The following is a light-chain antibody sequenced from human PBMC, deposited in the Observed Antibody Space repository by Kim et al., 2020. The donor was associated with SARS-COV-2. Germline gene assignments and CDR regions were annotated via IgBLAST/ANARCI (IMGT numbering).Light chain of an antibody. CDR1: RSVSNF. CDR2: DAS. V-gene: IGKV3-11*01. CDR3: QHGSNRRIT. J-gene: IGKJ4*01. Sequence: EIVLTQSPATLSLSPGERATLSCRASRSVSNFLAWYHQKPGQAPRLLIYDASNRATGIPARFSGSGSGTDFTLTISNLEPEDSGAYYCQHGSNRRITFGGGTKVDIK.